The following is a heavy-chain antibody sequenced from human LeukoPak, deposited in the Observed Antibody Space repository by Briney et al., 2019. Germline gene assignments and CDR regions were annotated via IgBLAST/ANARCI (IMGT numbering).Heavy chain of an antibody. V-gene: IGHV4-31*03. D-gene: IGHD3-10*01. CDR3: ASPQDVLLWFGEFSGFEL. J-gene: IGHJ4*02. CDR2: IHYNGST. Sequence: SQTLSLTCTVSGGSISSGGYYWSWIRQHPGKGLEWIGYIHYNGSTFYNPSLKSRVTISVDTSKNQFSLKLSSVTAADTAVYYCASPQDVLLWFGEFSGFELWGQGTLVTVSS. CDR1: GGSISSGGYY.